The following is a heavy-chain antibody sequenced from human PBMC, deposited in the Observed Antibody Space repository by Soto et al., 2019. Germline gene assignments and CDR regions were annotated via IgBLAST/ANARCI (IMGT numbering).Heavy chain of an antibody. V-gene: IGHV3-53*01. D-gene: IGHD1-20*01. J-gene: IGHJ4*02. CDR3: ARGLGREYQDNRNHVHLDY. CDR2: LYPSGRA. CDR1: GFTCGSNY. Sequence: GGSLILSYAASGFTCGSNYLTWVRQAPGKGLKWVSVLYPSGRAFYADSVKGRFTISTDNSQNSVYLQMSTLRAEDTAIYYCARGLGREYQDNRNHVHLDYWGQGTQVTVSS.